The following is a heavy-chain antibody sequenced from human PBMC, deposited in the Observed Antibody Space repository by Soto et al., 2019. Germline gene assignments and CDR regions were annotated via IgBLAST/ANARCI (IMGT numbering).Heavy chain of an antibody. V-gene: IGHV3-9*01. J-gene: IGHJ3*02. CDR3: AKDLLRLLEWFDAFDI. D-gene: IGHD3-3*01. CDR2: ISWNSGSI. Sequence: PGGSLRLSCAASGFTFDDYAMHWVRQAPGKGLEWVSGISWNSGSIGYADSVKGRFTISRDNAKNSLYLQMNSLRAEDTALYYCAKDLLRLLEWFDAFDIWGQGTMVTVSS. CDR1: GFTFDDYA.